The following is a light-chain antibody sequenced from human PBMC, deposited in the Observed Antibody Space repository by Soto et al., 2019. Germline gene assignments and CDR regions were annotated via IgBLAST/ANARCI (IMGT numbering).Light chain of an antibody. V-gene: IGKV3-11*01. CDR3: QQRSNWPPLT. CDR1: QSINSF. CDR2: DAS. J-gene: IGKJ4*01. Sequence: EIVLTQSPATLSLSPGDTATLSCRASQSINSFLAWYQQKPGQAPRLLIYDASNRATGIPARFWGSGSGTDFSLTISNVEPDDIAVNYCQQRSNWPPLTFGGGTKVEIK.